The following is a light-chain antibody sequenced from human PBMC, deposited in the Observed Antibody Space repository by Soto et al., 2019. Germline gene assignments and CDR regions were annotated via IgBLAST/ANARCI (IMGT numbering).Light chain of an antibody. J-gene: IGKJ1*01. CDR1: QTISSW. Sequence: DIQMPQSPSTLYGYVGDRVTITCRASQTISSWLAWYQQTKGKAPKLLIYKASTLKSGVPSRFRGSGSWTEFTLPISSLQPDDVETDYCQHYNSYSEAFGQGTKVDIK. CDR2: KAS. CDR3: QHYNSYSEA. V-gene: IGKV1-5*03.